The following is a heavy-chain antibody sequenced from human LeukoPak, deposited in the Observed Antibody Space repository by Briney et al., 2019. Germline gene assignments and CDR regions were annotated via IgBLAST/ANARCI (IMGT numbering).Heavy chain of an antibody. J-gene: IGHJ6*02. V-gene: IGHV3-23*01. D-gene: IGHD1-1*01. CDR3: AKLNDNYYYYGMDV. CDR1: GFTFSDYY. Sequence: GGSLRLSCAASGFTFSDYYMSWIRQAPGKGLEWVSLISGSGGSTYYADSVKGRFTISRDNSKNTLYLQMNSLRAEDTAVYYCAKLNDNYYYYGMDVWGQGTTVTVSS. CDR2: ISGSGGST.